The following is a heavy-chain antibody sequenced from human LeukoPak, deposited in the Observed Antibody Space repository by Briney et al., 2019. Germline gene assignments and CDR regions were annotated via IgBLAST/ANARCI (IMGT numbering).Heavy chain of an antibody. Sequence: ASVKVSCKASGYTFTGYYMHWVRQAPGQGLEWMGWVNPNSGGTNYAQKFQGRVTMTRDTSISTAYMELSRLRSDDTAVYYCARLTTHGSDAFDIWGQGTMVTVSS. CDR3: ARLTTHGSDAFDI. J-gene: IGHJ3*02. CDR1: GYTFTGYY. V-gene: IGHV1-2*02. D-gene: IGHD4-11*01. CDR2: VNPNSGGT.